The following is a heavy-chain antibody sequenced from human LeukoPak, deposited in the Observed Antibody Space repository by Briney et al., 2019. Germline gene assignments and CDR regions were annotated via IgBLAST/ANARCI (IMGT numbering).Heavy chain of an antibody. D-gene: IGHD4-23*01. Sequence: PGGSLRLSCAASGFSFSNYAMSWVRQAPGKGLEWVSGISPSGDTYYADSVKGRFTFSRDNSKSTLYLQMNRLRAEDTAVYYCAKISPLDYGGKPWALDVRGQGTLVTVS. CDR3: AKISPLDYGGKPWALDV. CDR2: ISPSGDT. CDR1: GFSFSNYA. V-gene: IGHV3-23*01. J-gene: IGHJ3*01.